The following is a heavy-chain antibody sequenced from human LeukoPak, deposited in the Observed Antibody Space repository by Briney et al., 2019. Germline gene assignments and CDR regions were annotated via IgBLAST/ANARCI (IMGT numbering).Heavy chain of an antibody. Sequence: ASVKVSCKASGFTFNNYGISWARQAPGQGLEWMGWISAYNGDTHYEQKLQGRVTLTTDTSTRTAYMELRSLRSDDTATYYCARDPSNTSGWYIYFDYWGQGTLVTVSP. V-gene: IGHV1-18*01. CDR3: ARDPSNTSGWYIYFDY. J-gene: IGHJ4*02. CDR2: ISAYNGDT. D-gene: IGHD6-19*01. CDR1: GFTFNNYG.